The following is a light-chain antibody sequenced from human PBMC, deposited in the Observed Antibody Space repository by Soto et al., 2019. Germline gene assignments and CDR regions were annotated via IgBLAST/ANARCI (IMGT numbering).Light chain of an antibody. CDR3: QQLNGSPWT. J-gene: IGKJ1*01. Sequence: IQFNQPRSSLSAPVGKRVTIXYLSNSAIASFLAWYQQKPGTAPKLLIYDAATLQSGVPSRFSGSRSGTEYTLTIGSLQPEDFATYYCQQLNGSPWTFGQGTKVDIK. CDR2: DAA. V-gene: IGKV1-9*01. CDR1: SAIASF.